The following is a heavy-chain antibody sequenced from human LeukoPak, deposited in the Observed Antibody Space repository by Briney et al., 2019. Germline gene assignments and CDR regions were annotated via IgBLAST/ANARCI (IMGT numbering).Heavy chain of an antibody. CDR1: GDSVSSNSAA. V-gene: IGHV6-1*01. Sequence: SQTLSLTCAISGDSVSSNSAAWNWIRQSPSRGLEWLGRTYYRSKWHNDYAVSAKSRISLNSDTSKNQFSLQLNSVTPEDTAVYYCARDRGQMGSGYYYNWFDSWGQGILVTVSS. J-gene: IGHJ5*01. CDR3: ARDRGQMGSGYYYNWFDS. CDR2: TYYRSKWHN. D-gene: IGHD3-22*01.